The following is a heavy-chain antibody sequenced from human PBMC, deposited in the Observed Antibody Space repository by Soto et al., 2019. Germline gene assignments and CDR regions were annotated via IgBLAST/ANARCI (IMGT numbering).Heavy chain of an antibody. J-gene: IGHJ4*02. Sequence: GASVKVSCKASGYTFTSYYMHWVRQAPGQGLEWMGIINPSGGSTSYAQKFQGRVTMTRDTSTSTVYMELSSLRSEDTAVYYCASDRTSSRSSWYFDYWRQGTLVTVYS. CDR1: GYTFTSYY. CDR2: INPSGGST. CDR3: ASDRTSSRSSWYFDY. D-gene: IGHD2-2*01. V-gene: IGHV1-46*01.